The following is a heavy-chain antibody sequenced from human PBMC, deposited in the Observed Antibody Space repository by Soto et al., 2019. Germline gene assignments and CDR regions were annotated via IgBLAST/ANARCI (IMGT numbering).Heavy chain of an antibody. CDR2: IYTSGST. J-gene: IGHJ3*02. V-gene: IGHV4-4*07. CDR1: GGSISAYY. Sequence: SETLSLTCTVSGGSISAYYWSWIRQPAGKGLEWIGRIYTSGSTSYNPSLKSRVTMSIDTSKNQFSVKLTSVTAADTAVYYCARDSGDYSAFDIWAQGTMVT. CDR3: ARDSGDYSAFDI. D-gene: IGHD4-17*01.